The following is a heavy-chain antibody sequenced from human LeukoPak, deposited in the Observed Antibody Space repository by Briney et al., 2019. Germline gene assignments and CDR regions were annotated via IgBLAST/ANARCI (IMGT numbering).Heavy chain of an antibody. Sequence: GGSLRLSCAASGFTVSSNYMSWVRQAPGKGLEWVSAISGSGGSTYYADSVKGRFTISRDNSKNTLYLQMNSLRAEDTAVYYCAKGPYSSSPDYWGQGTLVTVSS. J-gene: IGHJ4*02. CDR1: GFTVSSNY. V-gene: IGHV3-23*01. D-gene: IGHD6-6*01. CDR3: AKGPYSSSPDY. CDR2: ISGSGGST.